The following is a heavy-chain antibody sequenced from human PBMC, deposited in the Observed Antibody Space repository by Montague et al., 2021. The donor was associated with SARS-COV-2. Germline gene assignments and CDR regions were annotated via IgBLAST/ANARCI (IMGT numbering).Heavy chain of an antibody. CDR2: TYYRSEWYM. J-gene: IGHJ4*02. Sequence: CAISGDSVSRDSVAWNWIRQSPSRGLEWLGRTYYRSEWYMDYALSLNSRMTINPDTSKNEFSLHLNSVTPEDTAVYYCTQERGPGRTTWHYFDYWGQGTLVTVSS. V-gene: IGHV6-1*01. D-gene: IGHD1-14*01. CDR3: TQERGPGRTTWHYFDY. CDR1: GDSVSRDSVA.